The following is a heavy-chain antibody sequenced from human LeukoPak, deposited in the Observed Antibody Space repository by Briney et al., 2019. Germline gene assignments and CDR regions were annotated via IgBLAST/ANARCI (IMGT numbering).Heavy chain of an antibody. Sequence: SETLSLTCAVYGGSFSGYYWSWIRQPPGKGLEWIGEINHSGSTNYNPSLKSRVTISVDTSKNQFSLKLSSVTAADTAVYYCARFEQQLAMGGSFDYWGQGTLVTVSS. CDR1: GGSFSGYY. CDR3: ARFEQQLAMGGSFDY. J-gene: IGHJ4*02. D-gene: IGHD6-13*01. CDR2: INHSGST. V-gene: IGHV4-34*01.